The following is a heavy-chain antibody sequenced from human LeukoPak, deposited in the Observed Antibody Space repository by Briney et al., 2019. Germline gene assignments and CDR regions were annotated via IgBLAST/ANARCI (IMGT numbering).Heavy chain of an antibody. CDR1: GGSISSNH. D-gene: IGHD3-10*01. V-gene: IGHV4-59*01. CDR2: FHSSGGT. CDR3: ARAIGSGRDVYFYYYMDV. Sequence: SETLSLTCTVSGGSISSNHWSWIRRPPGKGLEYIGYFHSSGGTNYNPSLKSRVTISADTSKNQFSLKLTSLIAADTAVYYCARAIGSGRDVYFYYYMDVWGKGTAVTVSS. J-gene: IGHJ6*03.